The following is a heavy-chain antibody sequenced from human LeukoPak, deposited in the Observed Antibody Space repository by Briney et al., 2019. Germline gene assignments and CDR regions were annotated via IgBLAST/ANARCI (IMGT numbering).Heavy chain of an antibody. D-gene: IGHD3-22*01. V-gene: IGHV4-59*01. J-gene: IGHJ5*02. CDR1: GGSISSYY. CDR3: ARAEQMYYYDSSGYYGSDWFDP. Sequence: LETLSLTCTVSGGSISSYYWSWIRQPPGKGLEWIGYIYYSGSTNYNPSLKSRVTISVDTSKNQFSLKLSSVTAADTAVYYCARAEQMYYYDSSGYYGSDWFDPWGQGTLVTVSS. CDR2: IYYSGST.